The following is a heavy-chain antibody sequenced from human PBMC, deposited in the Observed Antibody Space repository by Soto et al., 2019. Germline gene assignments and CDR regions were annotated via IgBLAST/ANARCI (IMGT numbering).Heavy chain of an antibody. J-gene: IGHJ4*02. D-gene: IGHD2-21*02. CDR2: VNPSGGHT. CDR3: ARGGHVVVVTAALDY. CDR1: GDTFTDYY. V-gene: IGHV1-46*01. Sequence: QVQLMQSGAEVKKPGASVKVSCKASGDTFTDYYIHWVRQAPGQGLEWMGTVNPSGGHTTYAQHFLGRVTMTRDTSTSTPYMGLTSLTSDDTAIYYCARGGHVVVVTAALDYWGQGTLVTVSS.